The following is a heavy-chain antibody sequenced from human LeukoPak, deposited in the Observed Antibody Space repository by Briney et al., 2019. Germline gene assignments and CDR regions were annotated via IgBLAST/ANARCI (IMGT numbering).Heavy chain of an antibody. V-gene: IGHV3-23*01. J-gene: IGHJ4*02. D-gene: IGHD7-27*01. CDR3: AKDIHNWGSDY. Sequence: GGSLRLSCAASGLTFSDYWMSWVRQAPGGGLEWVSGIDKIGERTYYADSVKGRFTISRDNSENTLYLQISGLKAEDTAIYYCAKDIHNWGSDYWGQGTLVTVYS. CDR1: GLTFSDYW. CDR2: IDKIGERT.